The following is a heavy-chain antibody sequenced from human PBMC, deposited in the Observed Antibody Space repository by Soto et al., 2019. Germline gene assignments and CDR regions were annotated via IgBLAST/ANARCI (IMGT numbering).Heavy chain of an antibody. D-gene: IGHD3-10*01. V-gene: IGHV5-51*01. J-gene: IGHJ6*02. CDR3: VLMDYYGAGSLIGGKDV. CDR1: GYSFTSYW. Sequence: GESLKISCKGSGYSFTSYWIGWVRQMPGKGLECMGIIYPGDSDTRYSPSFQGQVTISADKSISTAYLQWSSLKASDTAMYYCVLMDYYGAGSLIGGKDVWGQGTTVTGSS. CDR2: IYPGDSDT.